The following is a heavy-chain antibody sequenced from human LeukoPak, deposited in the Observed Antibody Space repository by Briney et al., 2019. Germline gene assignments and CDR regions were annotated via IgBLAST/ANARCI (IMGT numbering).Heavy chain of an antibody. CDR2: INPNSGGT. CDR1: GYTFTGYY. CDR3: ARDSLYAGATRYYYGMDV. V-gene: IGHV1-2*02. J-gene: IGHJ6*02. D-gene: IGHD1-26*01. Sequence: ASVKVSCKASGYTFTGYYMHWVRQAPGQGLEWMGWINPNSGGTNYAQKFQGRVTMTRDTPISTAYMELSRLRSDGTAVYYCARDSLYAGATRYYYGMDVWGQGTTVTVSS.